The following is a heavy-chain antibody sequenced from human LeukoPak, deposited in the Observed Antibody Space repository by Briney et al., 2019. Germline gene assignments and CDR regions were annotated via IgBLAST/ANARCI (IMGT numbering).Heavy chain of an antibody. CDR3: AKDRFGGYSSGWYYFDY. CDR2: ISGSGGST. J-gene: IGHJ4*02. CDR1: GFTFSSYA. Sequence: GGSLRLSCAASGFTFSSYAMSWVRQAPGKGLEWVSAISGSGGSTYYADSVKGRFTISRDNSKNTLYLQMNSLRAEDTAVYYCAKDRFGGYSSGWYYFDYWGQGTLVTVSS. V-gene: IGHV3-23*01. D-gene: IGHD6-19*01.